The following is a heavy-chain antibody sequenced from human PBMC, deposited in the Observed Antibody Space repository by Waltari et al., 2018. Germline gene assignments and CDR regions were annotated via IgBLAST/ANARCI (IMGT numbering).Heavy chain of an antibody. V-gene: IGHV3-9*01. D-gene: IGHD3-22*01. CDR2: INWNIDSI. Sequence: EVQLVESGGGLVQPGRSLRLPCAASGCTFEVYAMYWDRQAPGKVLEWVAGINWNIDSIGYGDSVKGRFTISRDNARNSLYLQMNSLTTEDTAVYYCLKKNDEVYDRNGLVYDAFDVWGQGTMVTVST. J-gene: IGHJ3*01. CDR1: GCTFEVYA. CDR3: LKKNDEVYDRNGLVYDAFDV.